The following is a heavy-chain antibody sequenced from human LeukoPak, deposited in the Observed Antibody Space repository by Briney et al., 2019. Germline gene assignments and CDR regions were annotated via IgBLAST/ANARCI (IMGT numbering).Heavy chain of an antibody. CDR1: GFTVTNNY. CDR2: SYSGGST. V-gene: IGHV3-53*01. Sequence: GGSLRLSCVASGFTVTNNYMSWVRQAPGKGLEWVSVSYSGGSTHYADSVKGRFSISRDNSKNTLYLQMNSLRAEDTAVYYCAKYSYYGSVSYYNDFDYWGQGTLVTVSS. D-gene: IGHD3-10*01. J-gene: IGHJ4*02. CDR3: AKYSYYGSVSYYNDFDY.